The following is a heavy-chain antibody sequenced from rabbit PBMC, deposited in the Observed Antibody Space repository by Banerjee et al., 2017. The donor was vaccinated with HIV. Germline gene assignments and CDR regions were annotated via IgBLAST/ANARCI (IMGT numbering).Heavy chain of an antibody. D-gene: IGHD4-1*01. V-gene: IGHV1S45*01. Sequence: QEQLVESGGDLVRPEGSLTLTCTASGFSFSTDYWICWVRQAPGKGLEWIACIYGGSSGSTYYASWAKGRFTISKASWTTVTLQMTSLTAADTASYFCARDLAGVIGWNFNLWGPGTLVTVS. CDR3: ARDLAGVIGWNFNL. J-gene: IGHJ4*01. CDR1: GFSFSTDYW. CDR2: IYGGSSGST.